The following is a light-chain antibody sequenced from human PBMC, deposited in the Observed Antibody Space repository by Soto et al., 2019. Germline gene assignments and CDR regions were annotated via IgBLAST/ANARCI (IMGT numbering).Light chain of an antibody. J-gene: IGKJ1*01. CDR2: FGS. CDR3: MQAQQTPPT. CDR1: QSLLQSNGYNY. V-gene: IGKV2-28*01. Sequence: DIVMPQSPLSLPVTPGEPASISCNSSQSLLQSNGYNYLDWYLQKPGQSPQLLIYFGSYRASGVPDRFSGSGSGTDFTLKIRRVEAEEVAIYYCMQAQQTPPTFGQGTKVEIK.